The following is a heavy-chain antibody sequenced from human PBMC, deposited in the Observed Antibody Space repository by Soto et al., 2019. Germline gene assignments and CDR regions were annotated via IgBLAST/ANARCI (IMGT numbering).Heavy chain of an antibody. Sequence: ASVNVSCKASGYTFTRYGIGRVRKAHGKGLEWMGWISAYNGNTNYAQKLQGRVTMTTDTSTSTAYMELRSLRSDDTAVYYCAREQRIAAAYTYYYDGMDVWCQGTTVTVSS. CDR2: ISAYNGNT. CDR3: AREQRIAAAYTYYYDGMDV. V-gene: IGHV1-18*01. D-gene: IGHD6-13*01. CDR1: GYTFTRYG. J-gene: IGHJ6*02.